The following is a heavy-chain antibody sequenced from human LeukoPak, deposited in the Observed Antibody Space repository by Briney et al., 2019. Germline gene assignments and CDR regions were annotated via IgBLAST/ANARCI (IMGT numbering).Heavy chain of an antibody. CDR3: AKSYSGSYSFFDY. V-gene: IGHV3-23*01. J-gene: IGHJ4*02. Sequence: PGGSLRLSCAASGFTFSSYAMSWVRQAPGKGLEWVSAISGSGGSTYYADSVKGRFTISRDNSKNTLYLQMNSLRAGDTAVYYCAKSYSGSYSFFDYWGQGTLVTVSS. CDR1: GFTFSSYA. D-gene: IGHD1-26*01. CDR2: ISGSGGST.